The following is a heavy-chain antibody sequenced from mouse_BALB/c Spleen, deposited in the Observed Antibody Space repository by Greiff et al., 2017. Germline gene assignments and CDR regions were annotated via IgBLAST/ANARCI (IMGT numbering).Heavy chain of an antibody. CDR2: INPDSSTI. CDR1: GFDFSRYW. D-gene: IGHD2-4*01. CDR3: ARAPSTMITLFDY. V-gene: IGHV4-1*02. Sequence: EVKLLESGGGLVQPGGSPKLSCAASGFDFSRYWMSWVRQAPGKGLEWIGEINPDSSTINYTPSLKDKFIISRDNAKNTLYLQMSKVRSEDTALYYCARAPSTMITLFDYWGQGTTLTVSS. J-gene: IGHJ2*01.